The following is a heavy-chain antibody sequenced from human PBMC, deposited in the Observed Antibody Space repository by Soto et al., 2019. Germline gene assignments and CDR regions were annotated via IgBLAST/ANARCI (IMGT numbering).Heavy chain of an antibody. Sequence: GGSLRLSCAASGFTFSNAWMSWVRQAPGKGLEWVGHIKSKTDGGTTDYAAPVKGRFTISRDDSKNTLYLQMNSLKTEDTAVYYCTTGRLYGSGSYPRVDAFDLWGQVTMVTVSS. D-gene: IGHD3-10*01. CDR3: TTGRLYGSGSYPRVDAFDL. CDR1: GFTFSNAW. CDR2: IKSKTDGGTT. J-gene: IGHJ3*01. V-gene: IGHV3-15*01.